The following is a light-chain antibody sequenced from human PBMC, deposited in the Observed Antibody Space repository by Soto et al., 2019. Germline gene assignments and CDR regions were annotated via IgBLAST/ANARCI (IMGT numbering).Light chain of an antibody. CDR1: QCIKND. V-gene: IGKV1-6*01. CDR3: LQDYTYPLT. CDR2: ATS. Sequence: IQMTQSQSSRSACGGYRVPITSRASQCIKNDLGWYQQKPGKAPKLLIYATSSLQSGVPSRFSGSVSGTDFTLTLSSLQPDDFATYYCLQDYTYPLTFGQGTKVEIK. J-gene: IGKJ1*01.